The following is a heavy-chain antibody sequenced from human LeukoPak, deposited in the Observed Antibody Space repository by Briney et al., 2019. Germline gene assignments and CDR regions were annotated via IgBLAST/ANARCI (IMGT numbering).Heavy chain of an antibody. CDR1: GGSISSGVSY. V-gene: IGHV4-31*03. J-gene: IGHJ3*01. Sequence: SETLSLTCTVSGGSISSGVSYWSWIRQHPGKGLEWIAYIYYSGSSSCNPSLKSRVTISVDTSKNQFSLKLSSVTAADTAVYYCARDYRFDSGYDLLDAFDVWGQGTMVTVSS. CDR2: IYYSGSS. CDR3: ARDYRFDSGYDLLDAFDV. D-gene: IGHD5-12*01.